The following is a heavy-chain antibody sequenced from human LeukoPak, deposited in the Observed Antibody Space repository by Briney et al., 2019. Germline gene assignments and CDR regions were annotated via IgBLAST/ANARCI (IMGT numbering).Heavy chain of an antibody. CDR3: AKDSPVATY. V-gene: IGHV3-23*01. Sequence: GGSLRLSCAASGFSLSNYGMTWVRQAPGKGLEWVSAISGGATSTYYADSVKGRFTISRDNSKNTLYLEMNSLRADGTAVYYCAKDSPVATYWGQGTLVTVSS. J-gene: IGHJ4*02. D-gene: IGHD4-23*01. CDR1: GFSLSNYG. CDR2: ISGGATST.